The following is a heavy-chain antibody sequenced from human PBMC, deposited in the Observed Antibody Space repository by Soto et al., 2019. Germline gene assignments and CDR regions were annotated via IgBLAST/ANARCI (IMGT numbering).Heavy chain of an antibody. V-gene: IGHV4-34*01. J-gene: IGHJ4*02. Sequence: QVQLQQWGAGLLKPSETLSLTCAVYGGSFSGYYWSWIRQPPGKGLEWIGEINHSGSTNYNPSLKGRVTISVDTSKNQFSRKLSSVTAADTAVYYCERGAYCSGGSCSPFDYWGQGTLVTVSS. D-gene: IGHD2-15*01. CDR2: INHSGST. CDR1: GGSFSGYY. CDR3: ERGAYCSGGSCSPFDY.